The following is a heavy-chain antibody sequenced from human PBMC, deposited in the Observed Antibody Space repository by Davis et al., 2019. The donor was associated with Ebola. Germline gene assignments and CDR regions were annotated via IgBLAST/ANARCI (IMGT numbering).Heavy chain of an antibody. Sequence: PGGSLRLSCAVSGFTFSNYAMTWVRQAPGKGLEWVSVIYSDGNTYYADSVKGRFTIIRDNSRNTVFLQMNSLRVEDTAVYYCAKIGVRHSGDYWGQGTLVTVSS. CDR2: IYSDGNT. J-gene: IGHJ4*02. CDR3: AKIGVRHSGDY. CDR1: GFTFSNYA. D-gene: IGHD3-10*01. V-gene: IGHV3-23*03.